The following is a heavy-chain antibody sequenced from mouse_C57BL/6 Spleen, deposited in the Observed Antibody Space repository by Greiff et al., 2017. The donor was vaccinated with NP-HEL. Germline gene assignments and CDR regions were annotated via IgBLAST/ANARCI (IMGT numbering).Heavy chain of an antibody. CDR2: INSDGGST. CDR3: ARHGAQATRDYYAMDY. V-gene: IGHV5-2*01. J-gene: IGHJ4*01. Sequence: EVMLVESGGGLVQPGESLKLSCESNEYEFPSHDMSWVRKTPEKRLELVAAINSDGGSTYYPDTMERRFIISRDNTKTTRYLQMSSLRSEDTALYYCARHGAQATRDYYAMDYWGQGTSVTVSS. CDR1: EYEFPSHD. D-gene: IGHD3-2*02.